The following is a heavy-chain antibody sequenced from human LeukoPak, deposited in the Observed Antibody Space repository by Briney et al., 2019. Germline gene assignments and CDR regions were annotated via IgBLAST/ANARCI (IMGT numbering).Heavy chain of an antibody. V-gene: IGHV3-7*01. D-gene: IGHD6-13*01. CDR1: GFTFSSYW. J-gene: IGHJ6*03. CDR3: ARVCSSSWYIRYYYYYYMDV. CDR2: INQDGSEK. Sequence: PGGSLRLSCAASGFTFSSYWMSWVRQAPGKGLEWVANINQDGSEKYYVDSVKGRFTISRDNAKNSLYLQMNSLRAEDTAVYYCARVCSSSWYIRYYYYYYMDVWGKGTTVTVSS.